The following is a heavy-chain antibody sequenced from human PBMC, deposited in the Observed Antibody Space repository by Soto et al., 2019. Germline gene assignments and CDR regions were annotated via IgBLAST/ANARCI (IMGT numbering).Heavy chain of an antibody. D-gene: IGHD3-16*02. J-gene: IGHJ5*02. V-gene: IGHV4-30-4*01. Sequence: TLSLTCHVSVGSIRSGDYYWSWIRQPPGKGLEWIGYIYYNGNTYSVPSLESRVTMSADTSKNQFSLRLSSVTAADTALYFCARVGIYQGAFDPWGQGTRVTVSS. CDR1: VGSIRSGDYY. CDR3: ARVGIYQGAFDP. CDR2: IYYNGNT.